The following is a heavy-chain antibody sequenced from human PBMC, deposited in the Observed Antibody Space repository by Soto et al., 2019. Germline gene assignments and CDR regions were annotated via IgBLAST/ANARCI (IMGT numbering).Heavy chain of an antibody. CDR2: IGGSITTI. D-gene: IGHD6-13*01. CDR1: GFTLSSYS. Sequence: PGGSLRISSAAYGFTLSSYSLNWVRQAPGKGLEWVSYIGGSITTIYYADSVKGRFTISRDNAKNSLYLQMNSLRDEDTAVHYSAIDFFRSNRIYSYGMDIRGRVTTVPVS. CDR3: AIDFFRSNRIYSYGMDI. V-gene: IGHV3-48*02. J-gene: IGHJ6*02.